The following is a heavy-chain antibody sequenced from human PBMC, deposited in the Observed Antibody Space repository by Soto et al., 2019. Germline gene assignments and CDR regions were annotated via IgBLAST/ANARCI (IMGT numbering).Heavy chain of an antibody. V-gene: IGHV4-30-4*01. Sequence: SETLSLTCTVSGGSISSGDYYWSWIRQPPGKGLEWIGYIYYSGSTYYNPSLKTRVTISVDTSKNQFSLKLSSVTAADTAVYYCARALLQQDIVVVPIFDYWGQGTLVTVSS. CDR2: IYYSGST. CDR3: ARALLQQDIVVVPIFDY. D-gene: IGHD2-2*01. J-gene: IGHJ4*02. CDR1: GGSISSGDYY.